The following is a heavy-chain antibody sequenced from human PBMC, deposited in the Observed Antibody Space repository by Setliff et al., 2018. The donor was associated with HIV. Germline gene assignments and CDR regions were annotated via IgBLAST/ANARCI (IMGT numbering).Heavy chain of an antibody. J-gene: IGHJ4*02. Sequence: ASVKVSCKASGYTFTSYDINWVRQATGQGLEWMGWMNPNSGNTGYAQKFQGRLTMTRNTSISTAYMEVSSLRSEDTALYYCAREPYYDILTGYLDYWGQGALVTVSS. D-gene: IGHD3-9*01. CDR3: AREPYYDILTGYLDY. V-gene: IGHV1-8*02. CDR1: GYTFTSYD. CDR2: MNPNSGNT.